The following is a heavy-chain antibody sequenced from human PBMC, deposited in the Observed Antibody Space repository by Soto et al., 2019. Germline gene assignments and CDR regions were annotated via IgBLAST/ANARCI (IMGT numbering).Heavy chain of an antibody. Sequence: ASVKVSCKASGYTFTSYDINWVRQATGQGLEWMGWMNPNSGNTGYAQKFQGRVTMTRNTSISTAYMELSSLRSEDTAVYYCARGLGRRTIYYYYAMDVWGPGTTVTVSS. CDR3: ARGLGRRTIYYYYAMDV. V-gene: IGHV1-8*01. D-gene: IGHD7-27*01. CDR2: MNPNSGNT. CDR1: GYTFTSYD. J-gene: IGHJ6*02.